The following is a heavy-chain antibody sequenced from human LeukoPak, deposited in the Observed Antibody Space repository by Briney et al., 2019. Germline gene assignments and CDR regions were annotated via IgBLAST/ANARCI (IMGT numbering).Heavy chain of an antibody. Sequence: GGSLRLSCAVSGFTVTTNYMNWVRQAPGKGLEWVSVIYSGGSTNYADSVKGRFTISRDNSKNTLYLQMNSLRAEDTAVYYCAKDWNSKEDVDYDFWSGYGSYMDVWGKGTTVTVSS. D-gene: IGHD3-3*01. V-gene: IGHV3-53*01. J-gene: IGHJ6*03. CDR2: IYSGGST. CDR1: GFTVTTNY. CDR3: AKDWNSKEDVDYDFWSGYGSYMDV.